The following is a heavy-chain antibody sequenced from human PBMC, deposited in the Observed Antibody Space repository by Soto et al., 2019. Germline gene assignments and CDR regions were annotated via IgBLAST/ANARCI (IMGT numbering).Heavy chain of an antibody. V-gene: IGHV3-21*01. CDR2: ISSSSSYI. D-gene: IGHD2-2*02. CDR1: GFTFSSYS. Sequence: GSLRLSCAASGFTFSSYSMNWVRQAPGKGLEWVSSISSSSSYIYYADSVKGRFTISRDNAKNSLYLQMNSLRAEDTAVYYCARDRCSSTSCYTLRSAFDIWGQGTMVTVSS. CDR3: ARDRCSSTSCYTLRSAFDI. J-gene: IGHJ3*02.